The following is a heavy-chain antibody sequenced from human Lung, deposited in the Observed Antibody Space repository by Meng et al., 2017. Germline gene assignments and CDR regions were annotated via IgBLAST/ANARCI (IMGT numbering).Heavy chain of an antibody. Sequence: VPLQESGPGMGKPSGNLSLTCAVSGRSINSSTWWRWVRQTPGKGLEWFGEIFHSGSTNYNPPLESRVTISVDKSKNQFSLKVYSVTAADTATYYCARFDISSSGRGDYWGQGILVTVSS. J-gene: IGHJ4*02. CDR3: ARFDISSSGRGDY. CDR2: IFHSGST. V-gene: IGHV4-4*02. CDR1: GRSINSSTW. D-gene: IGHD1-26*01.